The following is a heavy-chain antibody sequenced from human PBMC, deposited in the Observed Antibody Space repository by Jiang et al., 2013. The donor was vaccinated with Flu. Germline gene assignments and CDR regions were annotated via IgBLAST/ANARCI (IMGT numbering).Heavy chain of an antibody. Sequence: PGKGLEWVARIWHESEATNTMQTPLRAEFSVSRDNSKNTLYLEMNSLSAQDTAVYYCATLRGSTYDTYLMDFWGQGTLVSVSS. D-gene: IGHD2-2*01. CDR2: IWHESEAT. CDR3: ATLRGSTYDTYLMDF. V-gene: IGHV3-30*02. J-gene: IGHJ4*02.